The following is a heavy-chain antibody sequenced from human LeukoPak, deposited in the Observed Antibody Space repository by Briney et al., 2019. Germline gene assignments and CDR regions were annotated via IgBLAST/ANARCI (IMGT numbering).Heavy chain of an antibody. CDR2: ISGSGGST. D-gene: IGHD3-22*01. CDR1: GVTFSSYG. CDR3: AKGYYYDSSGYYSDDGDAFDI. J-gene: IGHJ3*02. V-gene: IGHV3-23*01. Sequence: GGSLRLSCAASGVTFSSYGMSWVRQAPGKGLEWVSAISGSGGSTYYADSVKGRFTISRDNSKNTLYLQINSLRAEDTAVYYCAKGYYYDSSGYYSDDGDAFDIWGQGTMVTVSS.